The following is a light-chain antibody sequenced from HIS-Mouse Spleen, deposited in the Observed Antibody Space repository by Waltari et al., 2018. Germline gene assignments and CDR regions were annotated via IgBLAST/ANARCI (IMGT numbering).Light chain of an antibody. CDR3: SSYTSSSTYV. Sequence: QSALTQPASVSGSPGQSITISGTGTSSDVGGSNYVSWSEQHPGKPPKLIVYEVSNRPSGVPNRFSGSKSGNTASLTISGLQAEDEADYYCSSYTSSSTYVFGTGTKVTVL. CDR2: EVS. J-gene: IGLJ1*01. CDR1: SSDVGGSNY. V-gene: IGLV2-14*01.